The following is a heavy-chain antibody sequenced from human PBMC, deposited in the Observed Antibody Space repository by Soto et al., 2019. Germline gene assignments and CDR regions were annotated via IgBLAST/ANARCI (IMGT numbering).Heavy chain of an antibody. CDR3: ARGCSEGSICYILDH. CDR1: GFTFRGHG. V-gene: IGHV3-30*03. J-gene: IGHJ4*02. D-gene: IGHD2-15*01. Sequence: QVQLVESGGGVVQPGRSLRLSCAASGFTFRGHGMHWVRQPPGKGLEWVALMSTEGSKINYADSVKGRFTISRDNSESTLYLQMNSLRAEDTAVYYCARGCSEGSICYILDHWGQGTLVTVSS. CDR2: MSTEGSKI.